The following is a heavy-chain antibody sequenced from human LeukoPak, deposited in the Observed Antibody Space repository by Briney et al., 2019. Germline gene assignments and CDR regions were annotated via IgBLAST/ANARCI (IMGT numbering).Heavy chain of an antibody. J-gene: IGHJ4*02. D-gene: IGHD3-22*01. CDR3: AKVKHSDYYDSSGYYSTFDY. CDR1: GFTFSSYA. V-gene: IGHV3-23*01. Sequence: PGGSLRPSCAASGFTFSSYAMSWVRQAPGKGLEWVSAISGSGGSTYYADSVKGRFNISRDNSKNTLYLQMHSPRAEDTAVYYCAKVKHSDYYDSSGYYSTFDYWGQGTLVTVSS. CDR2: ISGSGGST.